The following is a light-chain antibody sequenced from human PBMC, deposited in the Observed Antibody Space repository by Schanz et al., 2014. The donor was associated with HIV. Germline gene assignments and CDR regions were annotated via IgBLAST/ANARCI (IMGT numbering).Light chain of an antibody. Sequence: QSVLTQPASVSGSPGQSITISCTGTSSDVGFYKYVSWFQQHPGKAPKLMIYDVTNRPSGVSSRFSGSKSGNTASLTISGLQAEDEGDYYCSSYTTSLTLVFGGGTKLTVL. CDR2: DVT. CDR3: SSYTTSLTLV. J-gene: IGLJ3*02. CDR1: SSDVGFYKY. V-gene: IGLV2-14*03.